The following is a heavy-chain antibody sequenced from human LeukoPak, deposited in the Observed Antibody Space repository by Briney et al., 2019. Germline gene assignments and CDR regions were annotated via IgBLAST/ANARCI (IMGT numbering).Heavy chain of an antibody. CDR3: ARLYRGVDAFDI. D-gene: IGHD3-10*01. CDR1: GFTVSSKY. J-gene: IGHJ3*02. Sequence: PGGSLRLSCAASGFTVSSKYMSWVRQAPGKGLEWVANIKEDGSEKDYVDSVKGRFTISRDNAKNSLYLQMNSLRAEDTAVYYCARLYRGVDAFDIWGQGTVVTVSS. CDR2: IKEDGSEK. V-gene: IGHV3-7*05.